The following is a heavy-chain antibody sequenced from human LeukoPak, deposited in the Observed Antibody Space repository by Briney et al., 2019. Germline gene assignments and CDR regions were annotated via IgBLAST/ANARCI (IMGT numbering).Heavy chain of an antibody. CDR2: INHSGST. CDR1: GGSFSGYY. CDR3: ARGGTKRYFDWLTGYYYMDV. Sequence: PSETLSLTCAVYGGSFSGYYWSWIRQPPGKGLEWIGEINHSGSTNYNPSLKSRVTISVDTSKNQFSLKLSSVTAADTAVYYCARGGTKRYFDWLTGYYYMDVWGKGTTVTISS. D-gene: IGHD3-9*01. V-gene: IGHV4-34*01. J-gene: IGHJ6*03.